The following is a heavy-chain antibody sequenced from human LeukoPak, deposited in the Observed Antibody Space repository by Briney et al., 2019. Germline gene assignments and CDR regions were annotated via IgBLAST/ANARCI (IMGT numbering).Heavy chain of an antibody. CDR2: ISSSSSYI. Sequence: PGGSLRLSCAASGFTFSSYSMNWVRQAPGKGLEWVSSISSSSSYIYYADSVKGRFTISRDNAKNSLYLRMNSLRAEDTAVYYCARDSEPDFWSGYYCLDYWGQGTLVTVSS. D-gene: IGHD3-3*01. CDR1: GFTFSSYS. CDR3: ARDSEPDFWSGYYCLDY. J-gene: IGHJ4*02. V-gene: IGHV3-21*01.